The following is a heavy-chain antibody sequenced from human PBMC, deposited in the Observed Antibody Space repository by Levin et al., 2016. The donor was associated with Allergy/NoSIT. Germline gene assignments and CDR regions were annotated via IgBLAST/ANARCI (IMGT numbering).Heavy chain of an antibody. J-gene: IGHJ6*03. CDR3: ARDNIPNYYMDV. V-gene: IGHV3-21*01. Sequence: WIRQPPGKGLEWVSSISSSSSYIYYADSVKGRFTISRDNAKNSLYLQMNSLRAEDTAVYYCARDNIPNYYMDVWGKGTTVTVSS. CDR2: ISSSSSYI.